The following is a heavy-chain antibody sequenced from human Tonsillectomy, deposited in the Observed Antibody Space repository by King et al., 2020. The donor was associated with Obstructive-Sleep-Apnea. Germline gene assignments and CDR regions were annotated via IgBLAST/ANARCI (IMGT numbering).Heavy chain of an antibody. CDR2: IDPSDSYT. J-gene: IGHJ6*02. CDR3: AILTVDTARYYYGMDV. CDR1: GYSFTSYW. Sequence: QLVQSGAEGKKPGESLRISCKGSGYSFTSYWISWVRQMPGKGLEWMGRIDPSDSYTNYSPSFPGHVTISADKSISTAYLQWSSLKASDTAMYYCAILTVDTARYYYGMDVWGQGTTVTVSS. D-gene: IGHD5-18*01. V-gene: IGHV5-10-1*03.